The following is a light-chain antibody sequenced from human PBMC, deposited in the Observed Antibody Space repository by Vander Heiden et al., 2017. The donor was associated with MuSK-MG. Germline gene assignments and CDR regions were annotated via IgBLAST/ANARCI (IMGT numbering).Light chain of an antibody. V-gene: IGKV1-39*01. CDR2: GAS. CDR3: QQSDRDLVLT. CDR1: QSVRKF. J-gene: IGKJ4*01. Sequence: DIQMTQSPSSLSASVGDRVIITCRASQSVRKFLNWYQQKPGQAPTLLIYGASILKSGDPSRFIGSGYGTDFTLTMSSLQPEDFAPYFCQQSDRDLVLTFGGGTKVEIK.